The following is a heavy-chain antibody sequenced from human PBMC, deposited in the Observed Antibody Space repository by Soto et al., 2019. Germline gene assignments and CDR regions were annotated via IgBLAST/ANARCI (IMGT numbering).Heavy chain of an antibody. D-gene: IGHD1-1*01. CDR3: VRDGTKTLRDWFDP. J-gene: IGHJ5*02. Sequence: SETLSLTCTVSGASISGFYWSWIRKSAGKGLEWIGRIYATGTTDYNPSLKSRVMMSVDTSKKQFSLQLRPVTAADTAVYYCVRDGTKTLRDWFDPWGQGISVTVSS. CDR2: IYATGTT. CDR1: GASISGFY. V-gene: IGHV4-4*07.